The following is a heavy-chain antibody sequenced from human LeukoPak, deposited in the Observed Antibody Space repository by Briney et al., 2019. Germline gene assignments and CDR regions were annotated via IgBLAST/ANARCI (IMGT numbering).Heavy chain of an antibody. J-gene: IGHJ6*03. V-gene: IGHV3-23*01. CDR2: ISGSGA. D-gene: IGHD3-16*01. CDR1: GFTFINYA. CDR3: AGGWGPTYYQYYMDV. Sequence: GGSLRLSCTASGFTFINYAMSWVRQAPGKGLEWVSCISGSGAYYADSVKGRFTVSRDNSKNTVYLQMNGLRADDTALYYCAGGWGPTYYQYYMDVWGKGTTVTVSS.